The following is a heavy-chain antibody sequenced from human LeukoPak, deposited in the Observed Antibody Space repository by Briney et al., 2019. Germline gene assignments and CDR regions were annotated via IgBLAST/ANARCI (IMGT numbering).Heavy chain of an antibody. J-gene: IGHJ4*02. CDR3: ARPNTYGSGSYDFDY. V-gene: IGHV4-39*01. D-gene: IGHD3-10*01. Sequence: SETLSLTCTVSGGSISSSSYYWGWIRQPPGKGLEWIGSIYYSGSTYYNPSLKSRVTISVDTSKNQFSLKLSSVTAADTAVYYCARPNTYGSGSYDFDYWGQGTLVTVSS. CDR1: GGSISSSSYY. CDR2: IYYSGST.